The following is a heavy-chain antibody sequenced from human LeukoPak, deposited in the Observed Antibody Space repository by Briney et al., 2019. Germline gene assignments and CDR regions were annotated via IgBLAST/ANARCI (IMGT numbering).Heavy chain of an antibody. V-gene: IGHV3-48*03. J-gene: IGHJ4*02. Sequence: GGSLRLSCAASGFIFSSYEMNWVRQALGKGLEWVSYISSSGNTIYYADSVKGRFTISRDNAKNSLYLQMNSLRAEDTAVYYCAKEASYSYGHYWGQGTLVTVSS. CDR1: GFIFSSYE. D-gene: IGHD5-18*01. CDR2: ISSSGNTI. CDR3: AKEASYSYGHY.